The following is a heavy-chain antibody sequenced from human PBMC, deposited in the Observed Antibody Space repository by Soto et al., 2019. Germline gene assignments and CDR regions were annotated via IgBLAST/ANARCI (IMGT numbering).Heavy chain of an antibody. CDR2: INPSGGST. D-gene: IGHD4-17*01. J-gene: IGHJ4*02. CDR3: ARDRELPHGDSTASYFDY. Sequence: ASVKVSCKASGYTFTSYYMHWVRQAPGQGLEWMGIINPSGGSTSYAQKFQGRVTMTRDTSTSTVYMELSSLRSEDTAVYYCARDRELPHGDSTASYFDYWGQGTLVTVSS. V-gene: IGHV1-46*01. CDR1: GYTFTSYY.